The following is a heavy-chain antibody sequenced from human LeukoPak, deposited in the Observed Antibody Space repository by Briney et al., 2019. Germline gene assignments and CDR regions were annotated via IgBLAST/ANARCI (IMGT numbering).Heavy chain of an antibody. J-gene: IGHJ4*02. D-gene: IGHD4-23*01. Sequence: GGSLRLSCAASGFTFSSYSMNWVRQAPGKGLEWVSGISVTGDSTYYADSVKGRFTISRDNSKNTLYLQMSSLRADDTAVYYCAKAYYGGKNWGQGALVTVSS. CDR2: ISVTGDST. CDR1: GFTFSSYS. V-gene: IGHV3-23*01. CDR3: AKAYYGGKN.